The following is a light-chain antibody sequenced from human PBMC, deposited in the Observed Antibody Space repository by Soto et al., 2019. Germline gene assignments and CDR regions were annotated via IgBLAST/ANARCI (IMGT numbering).Light chain of an antibody. J-gene: IGKJ1*01. Sequence: DIQMTQSPSSLSASVGDRVTITCRASQSISSYLNWYQQKPGKVPKILIYGASSVQSGVPSRFSGGGSGTDFTLTISSLQPEDYAAYYCQQSYSAPWTFGQGTEVEIK. CDR2: GAS. V-gene: IGKV1-39*01. CDR1: QSISSY. CDR3: QQSYSAPWT.